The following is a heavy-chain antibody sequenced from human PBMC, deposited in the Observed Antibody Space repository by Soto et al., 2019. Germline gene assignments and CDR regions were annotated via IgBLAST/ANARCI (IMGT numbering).Heavy chain of an antibody. V-gene: IGHV1-69*06. J-gene: IGHJ6*02. CDR3: ASYPGIAAAGRHYYYYYGMDV. D-gene: IGHD6-13*01. Sequence: SVKVSCKASGGTFSSYAISWVRQAPGQGLEWMGGIIPIFGTANYAQKFQGRVTITADKSTSTAYMELSSLRSEDTAVYCCASYPGIAAAGRHYYYYYGMDVWGQGTTVTVSS. CDR1: GGTFSSYA. CDR2: IIPIFGTA.